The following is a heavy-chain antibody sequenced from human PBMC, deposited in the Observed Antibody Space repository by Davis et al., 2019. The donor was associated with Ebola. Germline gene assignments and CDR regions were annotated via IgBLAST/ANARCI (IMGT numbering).Heavy chain of an antibody. J-gene: IGHJ4*02. CDR1: GFTFDHYD. Sequence: SPKIPCAAPGFTFDHYDMYWVRQAPGKGLEWVSGIRWNSGNMAYADSVKGRFTISRDNAKNAVYLQMNSLRDEDTAVYSCAKEKVSGSSYYLDYWGQGTLVTVSS. V-gene: IGHV3-9*01. D-gene: IGHD6-19*01. CDR2: IRWNSGNM. CDR3: AKEKVSGSSYYLDY.